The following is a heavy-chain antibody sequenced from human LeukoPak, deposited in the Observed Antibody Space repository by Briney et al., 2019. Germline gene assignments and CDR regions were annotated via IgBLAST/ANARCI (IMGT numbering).Heavy chain of an antibody. CDR1: GGSISSYY. CDR2: IYYSGST. Sequence: SETLSLTCTVSGGSISSYYWSWIRQPPGKGLEWIGYIYYSGSTNYNPSLKSRVTISVDTSKNQFSLKLSSVTAADTAVYYCASAIVVVPAATYKRYGMDVWGQGTTVTVSS. V-gene: IGHV4-59*12. J-gene: IGHJ6*02. D-gene: IGHD2-2*01. CDR3: ASAIVVVPAATYKRYGMDV.